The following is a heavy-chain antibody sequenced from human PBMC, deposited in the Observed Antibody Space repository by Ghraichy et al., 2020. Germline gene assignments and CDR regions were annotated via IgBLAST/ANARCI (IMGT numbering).Heavy chain of an antibody. CDR2: INYGGTNT. Sequence: GGSLRPSCAASGFTFNDFGMSWVRQAPGKGLEWVSTINYGGTNTHYADSVRGRFTISRDNSNNMLYLEMNSLRVEDTALYFCARDVGAEHFDYWGQGTLVTVSS. D-gene: IGHD3-16*01. CDR3: ARDVGAEHFDY. CDR1: GFTFNDFG. J-gene: IGHJ4*02. V-gene: IGHV3-23*01.